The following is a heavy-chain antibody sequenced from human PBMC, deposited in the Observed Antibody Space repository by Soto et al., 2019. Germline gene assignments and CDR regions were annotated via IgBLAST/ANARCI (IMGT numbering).Heavy chain of an antibody. V-gene: IGHV4-4*02. D-gene: IGHD3-3*01. J-gene: IGHJ6*02. CDR3: AREGAASYDFWRGYLRPPSDAKNGMDV. CDR2: IYHSGST. Sequence: PSGTLSLTCAASGGSISSSNWWSWVRQPPGEGLGWIGEIYHSGSTNYNPSLKSRVTISVDKSKNPFSLKLSSVTAADTAVYYCAREGAASYDFWRGYLRPPSDAKNGMDVWGQGTTFPVS. CDR1: GGSISSSNW.